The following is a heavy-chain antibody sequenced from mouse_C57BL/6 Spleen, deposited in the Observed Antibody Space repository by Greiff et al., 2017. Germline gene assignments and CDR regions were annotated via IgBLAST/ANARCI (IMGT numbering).Heavy chain of an antibody. D-gene: IGHD1-3*01. CDR3: ARSDWESGYFDY. V-gene: IGHV1-64*01. J-gene: IGHJ2*01. CDR2: IHPNSGST. CDR1: GYTFTSYW. Sequence: QVQLQQPGAELVKPGASVKLSCKASGYTFTSYWMHWVKQRPGQGLEWIGMIHPNSGSTNYNEKFKSKATLTVDKSSSTAYMQLSSLTSEDSAVYYCARSDWESGYFDYWGQGTTLTGSS.